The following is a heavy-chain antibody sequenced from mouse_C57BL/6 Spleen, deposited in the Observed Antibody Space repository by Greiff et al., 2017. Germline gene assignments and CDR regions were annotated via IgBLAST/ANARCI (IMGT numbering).Heavy chain of an antibody. CDR3: APLYYGNYGGFAY. Sequence: QVQLQQPGAELVKPGASVKLSCKASGYTFTSYWMHWVKQRPGKGLEWIGMIHPNSGSTNYNEKFKSKATLTVDKSSSTAYMQLSSLTSEDSAVYYCAPLYYGNYGGFAYWGQGTLVTVSA. J-gene: IGHJ3*01. CDR1: GYTFTSYW. V-gene: IGHV1-64*01. D-gene: IGHD2-1*01. CDR2: IHPNSGST.